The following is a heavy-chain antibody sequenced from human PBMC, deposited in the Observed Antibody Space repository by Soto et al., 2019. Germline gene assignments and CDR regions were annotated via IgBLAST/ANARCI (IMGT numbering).Heavy chain of an antibody. V-gene: IGHV4-34*01. J-gene: IGHJ6*02. D-gene: IGHD2-15*01. Sequence: PSDTLSLTCAVYGGSFSVYYWSWIRHPPGKGLEWIGEINHSGSTNYNPSLKSRVTISVDTSKNQFSLKLSSVTAADTAVYYCARGLGYCSGGSCLDYGMDVWGQGTTVTVSS. CDR1: GGSFSVYY. CDR2: INHSGST. CDR3: ARGLGYCSGGSCLDYGMDV.